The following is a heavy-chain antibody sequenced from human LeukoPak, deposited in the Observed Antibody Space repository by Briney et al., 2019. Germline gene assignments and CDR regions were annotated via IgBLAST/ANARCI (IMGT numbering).Heavy chain of an antibody. V-gene: IGHV4-39*01. CDR2: IYYSGST. J-gene: IGHJ3*02. Sequence: SETLPLTCTVSGGSISSSSYYWGWIRQPPGKGLEWIGSIYYSGSTYYNPSLKSRVTISVDTSKNQFSLKLSSVTAADTAVYYCARRIAPPDDAFDIWGQGTMVTVSS. D-gene: IGHD6-13*01. CDR1: GGSISSSSYY. CDR3: ARRIAPPDDAFDI.